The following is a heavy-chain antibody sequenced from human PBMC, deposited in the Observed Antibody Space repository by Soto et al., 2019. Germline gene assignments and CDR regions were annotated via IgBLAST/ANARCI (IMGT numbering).Heavy chain of an antibody. D-gene: IGHD2-8*01. Sequence: QVQLVQSGAEVKKPGASVKVSCKASGYTFTSYGISWVRQAPGQGLEWVGWISGYDGNTDYAHKFRGRVTMTTDTSTNTAYMAVRRLRSDDTAVYYCERHKSQWPNWFDPWGQGTPGNGSS. CDR3: ERHKSQWPNWFDP. CDR2: ISGYDGNT. CDR1: GYTFTSYG. J-gene: IGHJ5*02. V-gene: IGHV1-18*01.